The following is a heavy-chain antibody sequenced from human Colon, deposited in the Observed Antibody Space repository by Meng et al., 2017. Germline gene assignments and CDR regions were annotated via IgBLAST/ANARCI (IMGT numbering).Heavy chain of an antibody. CDR3: ARDRKHYGERGWFDP. Sequence: VQPQESGPGSVLPSQTLSLTCTVSGGSISSGDYYWSWIRQPPGKGLEWIGYIYYSGSTYSNASLKSRVTISIDRSKNQFSLKLSSVTAADTAVYYCARDRKHYGERGWFDPWGQGTLVTVSS. J-gene: IGHJ5*02. D-gene: IGHD4-17*01. V-gene: IGHV4-30-4*01. CDR2: IYYSGST. CDR1: GGSISSGDYY.